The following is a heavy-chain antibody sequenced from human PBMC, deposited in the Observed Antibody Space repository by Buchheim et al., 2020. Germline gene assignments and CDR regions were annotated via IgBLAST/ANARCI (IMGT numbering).Heavy chain of an antibody. CDR1: GFTFSTYG. Sequence: QVQLVESGGGVIQPGTSLRLSCAASGFTFSTYGMHWVRQAPGKGLEGVAVISYDGNNKYYADSVTGRFTISRDNSKNTLYLEMSTLRAEDTAVYYCAKATQPYDSSGYCWFSLEFWGQGTL. CDR2: ISYDGNNK. V-gene: IGHV3-30*18. CDR3: AKATQPYDSSGYCWFSLEF. D-gene: IGHD3-22*01. J-gene: IGHJ4*02.